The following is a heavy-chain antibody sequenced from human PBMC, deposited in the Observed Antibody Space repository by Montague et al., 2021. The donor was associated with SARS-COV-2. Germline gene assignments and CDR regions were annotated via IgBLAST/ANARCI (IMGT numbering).Heavy chain of an antibody. CDR2: INYGGST. CDR1: GGSFSDYY. V-gene: IGHV4-34*01. Sequence: SETLSLTRAVYGGSFSDYYWTWTRQSPGEGLEWIGQINYGGSTKYNPSLKSRVTISIDTSKNQFSLKLTSVTAADTAVYYCARGAPGYWGQGTLVTVSS. CDR3: ARGAPGY. J-gene: IGHJ4*02. D-gene: IGHD1-1*01.